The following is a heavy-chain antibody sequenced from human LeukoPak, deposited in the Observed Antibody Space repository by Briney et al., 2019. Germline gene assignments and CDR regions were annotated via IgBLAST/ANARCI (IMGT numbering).Heavy chain of an antibody. J-gene: IGHJ4*02. CDR3: ARGPAAGIDTGHYDY. Sequence: PSETLSLTCAVSGGPIRSYYWTWIPQPPGKGLEWIGHIYYTGSTTYNPSLKSRVTISVDTSKSQFSLKLTSVTAADTAVYYCARGPAAGIDTGHYDYWGQGTLVTVSS. V-gene: IGHV4-59*01. CDR2: IYYTGST. CDR1: GGPIRSYY. D-gene: IGHD6-13*01.